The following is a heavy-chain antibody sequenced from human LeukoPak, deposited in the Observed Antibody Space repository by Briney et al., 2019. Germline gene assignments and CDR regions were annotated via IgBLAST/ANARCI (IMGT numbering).Heavy chain of an antibody. V-gene: IGHV4-4*07. D-gene: IGHD2-2*01. Sequence: SKTLSLTCTVSGGSISSYYWSWIRQPAGKGLEWIGRIYTSGSTNYNPSLKSRVTMSLDTSNNQFSLKLSSVTAADTAVYYCARAYKGTTSLNYYYYMDVWGKGTTVTVSS. CDR3: ARAYKGTTSLNYYYYMDV. CDR1: GGSISSYY. J-gene: IGHJ6*03. CDR2: IYTSGST.